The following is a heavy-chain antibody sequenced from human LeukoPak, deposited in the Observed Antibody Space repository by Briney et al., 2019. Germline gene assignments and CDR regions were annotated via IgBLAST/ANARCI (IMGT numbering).Heavy chain of an antibody. J-gene: IGHJ4*02. CDR3: ASTYDFWSGYDYYFDY. V-gene: IGHV1-69*01. CDR2: IIPIFGTA. CDR1: GGTFSSYA. D-gene: IGHD3-3*01. Sequence: SVKVSCKASGGTFSSYAISWVRQAPGQGLEWMGGIIPIFGTANYAQKFQGRVTITADESTSTAYMELSSLRSEDTAVYYCASTYDFWSGYDYYFDYWGQGALVTVSS.